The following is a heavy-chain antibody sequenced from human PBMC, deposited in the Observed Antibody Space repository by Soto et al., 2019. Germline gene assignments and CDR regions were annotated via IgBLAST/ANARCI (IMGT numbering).Heavy chain of an antibody. CDR2: INHTGNT. V-gene: IGHV4-34*01. CDR1: GGSFSGHS. J-gene: IGHJ4*01. Sequence: PSETLSLTCAVYGGSFSGHSWTWIRQPPGKGLEWIGEINHTGNTNQNPSLKGRISISVDTSKNQFSLKLRSVTAADTAVYYCAGGIAVKVANQRDAPYKHSFDSCGHGTQVTVSS. D-gene: IGHD2-21*01. CDR3: AGGIAVKVANQRDAPYKHSFDS.